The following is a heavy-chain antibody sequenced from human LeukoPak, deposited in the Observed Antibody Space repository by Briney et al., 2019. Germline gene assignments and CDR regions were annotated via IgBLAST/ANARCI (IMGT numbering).Heavy chain of an antibody. V-gene: IGHV3-33*01. J-gene: IGHJ3*02. CDR1: GFTISMYA. CDR3: ARVNYDTSAFDAFDI. Sequence: GGPLRLSCAASGFTISMYAMHWVRQAPGKALEWVAIIWHDGTTKYYADSVKGRFTISRDNSKNTLFLQMNSLRAEDTAVYYCARVNYDTSAFDAFDIWGQGTMVTVSS. CDR2: IWHDGTTK. D-gene: IGHD3-22*01.